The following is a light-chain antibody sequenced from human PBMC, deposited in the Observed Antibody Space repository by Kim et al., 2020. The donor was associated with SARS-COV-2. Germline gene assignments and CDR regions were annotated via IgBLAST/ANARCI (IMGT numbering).Light chain of an antibody. CDR1: QDISHY. CDR3: QSYNSAPWT. V-gene: IGKV1-27*01. Sequence: SESAGDRVTHTGRASQDISHYLVWFQHKPGTAPKLLIYAASALHSEVPSRFSGSGAGTDFTLPISSLQPEDVATYYCQSYNSAPWTFGQGTKLEIK. CDR2: AAS. J-gene: IGKJ1*01.